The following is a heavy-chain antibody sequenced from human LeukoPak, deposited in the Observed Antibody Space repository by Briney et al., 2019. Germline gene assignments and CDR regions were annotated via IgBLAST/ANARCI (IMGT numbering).Heavy chain of an antibody. Sequence: SQTLSLTCTVSGDSISSSDYYWSWIRQPPGKGLEWIGYIYYSGSTSYNPSLKSRVTISVDTSKNQFSLKLTSVTAADTAVYYCARGPNYVWGSYRYFDYWGQGTLVTVSS. CDR3: ARGPNYVWGSYRYFDY. V-gene: IGHV4-30-4*01. CDR1: GDSISSSDYY. J-gene: IGHJ4*02. CDR2: IYYSGST. D-gene: IGHD3-16*02.